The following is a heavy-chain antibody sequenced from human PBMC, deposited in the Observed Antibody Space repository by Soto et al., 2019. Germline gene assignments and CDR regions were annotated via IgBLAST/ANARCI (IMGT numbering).Heavy chain of an antibody. D-gene: IGHD3-9*01. CDR1: GYTFTSYA. V-gene: IGHV1-3*01. J-gene: IGHJ4*02. Sequence: ASVKVSCKASGYTFTSYAMHWVRQAPGQRLEWMGWINAGNGNTKYSQKFQGRVTITRDTSASTAYMELSSLRSEDTAVYYCARAVPPPRYYDILTGPDYWGQGTLVTVPQ. CDR3: ARAVPPPRYYDILTGPDY. CDR2: INAGNGNT.